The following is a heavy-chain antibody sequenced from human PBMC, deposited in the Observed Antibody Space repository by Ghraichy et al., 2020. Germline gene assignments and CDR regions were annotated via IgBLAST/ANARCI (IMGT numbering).Heavy chain of an antibody. Sequence: SGPTLVKPTQTLTLTCTFSGFSLSTSGMCVSWIRQPPGKALEWLALIDWDDDKYYSTSLKTRLTISKDTSKNQVVLTMTNMDPVDTATYYCARSPYYDFWSGYYRTLYYFDYWGQGTLVTVSS. CDR3: ARSPYYDFWSGYYRTLYYFDY. D-gene: IGHD3-3*01. J-gene: IGHJ4*02. CDR2: IDWDDDK. CDR1: GFSLSTSGMC. V-gene: IGHV2-70*01.